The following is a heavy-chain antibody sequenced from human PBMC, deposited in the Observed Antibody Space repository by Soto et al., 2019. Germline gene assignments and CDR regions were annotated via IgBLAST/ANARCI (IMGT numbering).Heavy chain of an antibody. D-gene: IGHD3-22*01. CDR1: GFTFSSYA. CDR2: ISGSGGST. V-gene: IGHV3-23*01. Sequence: VGSLRLSCAASGFTFSSYAMSWVRQAPGKGLEWVSAISGSGGSTYYADSVKSRFTISRDNSKNTLYLQMNSLRAEDTAVYYCARHYYYDRKNSYYFDYWGQGTLVTVSS. CDR3: ARHYYYDRKNSYYFDY. J-gene: IGHJ4*02.